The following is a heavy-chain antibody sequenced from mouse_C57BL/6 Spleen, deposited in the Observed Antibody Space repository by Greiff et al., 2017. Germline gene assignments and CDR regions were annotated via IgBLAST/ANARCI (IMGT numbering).Heavy chain of an antibody. Sequence: DVKVEESGAGLVKPGGSLKLSCAASGFTFSSYAMSWVRQTPEKRLEWVAYISSGGDYIYYADTVKGRFTISRDNARNTLYLQMSSLKSEDTAMYYCTRDTLGLDYWGQGTTLTVSS. CDR3: TRDTLGLDY. D-gene: IGHD4-1*01. CDR2: ISSGGDYI. J-gene: IGHJ2*01. CDR1: GFTFSSYA. V-gene: IGHV5-9-1*02.